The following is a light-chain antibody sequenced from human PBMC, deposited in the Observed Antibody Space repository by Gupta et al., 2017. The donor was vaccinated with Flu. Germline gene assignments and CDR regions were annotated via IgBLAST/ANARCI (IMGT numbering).Light chain of an antibody. Sequence: DIQMTQSPSSLSASVGDRVTITCRASQTISIYLNWYQQKPGKAPKFLIYAASSLQSGVPSRFSGSGSGTDFTLTISNLQPEDFATYYCQQSDSTMYTFGQGTKVDIK. V-gene: IGKV1-39*01. J-gene: IGKJ2*01. CDR1: QTISIY. CDR2: AAS. CDR3: QQSDSTMYT.